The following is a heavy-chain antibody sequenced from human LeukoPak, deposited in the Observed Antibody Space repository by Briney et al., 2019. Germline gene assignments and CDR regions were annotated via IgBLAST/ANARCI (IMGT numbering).Heavy chain of an antibody. V-gene: IGHV3-74*01. J-gene: IGHJ5*02. D-gene: IGHD2-8*02. CDR3: ARDTGGWKFDP. Sequence: GGSLRLSCAASGFTFSSYWMHWVRHAPGKGLVWVSRINTGGSDTTYADSVKGRFTISRDNAKNTLYLQMHSLRAEDTAVYYCARDTGGWKFDPWGQGTLVTVSS. CDR2: INTGGSDT. CDR1: GFTFSSYW.